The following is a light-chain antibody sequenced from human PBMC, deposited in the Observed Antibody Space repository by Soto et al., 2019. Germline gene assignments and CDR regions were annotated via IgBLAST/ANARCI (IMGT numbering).Light chain of an antibody. V-gene: IGKV3-11*01. CDR3: QQRSNWPLT. CDR1: QSVSSS. CDR2: AAS. Sequence: EIVLTQSPGTLSLSPGERATLSCRASQSVSSSLVWYQQKLGQAPRLLIYAASSRATGIPARFSGSGSGTDFTLTISSLEPEDFAVYYCQQRSNWPLTFGGGTKVDI. J-gene: IGKJ4*01.